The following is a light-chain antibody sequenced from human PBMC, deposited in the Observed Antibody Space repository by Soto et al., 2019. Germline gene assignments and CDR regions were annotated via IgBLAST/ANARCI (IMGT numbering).Light chain of an antibody. CDR2: VAS. J-gene: IGKJ4*01. CDR3: QQSYSTPPT. CDR1: QTISTF. Sequence: DIQMTQSPSSLSASVGDRVTITCRASQTISTFLSWYQQRPGEAPKLLIYVASNLHTGVPSRFSGSGSGTDFTLTISSLQPEDFATYYCQQSYSTPPTFGGGTKVDIK. V-gene: IGKV1-39*01.